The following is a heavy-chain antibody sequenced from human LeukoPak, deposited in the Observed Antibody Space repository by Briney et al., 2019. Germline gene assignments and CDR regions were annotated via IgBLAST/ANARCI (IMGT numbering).Heavy chain of an antibody. Sequence: PGGSLRLSCAASGFTFSSYEMNWVRQAPGKGLEWVSYISSSGSTIYYADSVKGRFTISRDNAKNSLYLQMNSLRAEDTAVYYCARSSYGSGSYRSGGYFDYWGQGTLVTVSS. J-gene: IGHJ4*02. V-gene: IGHV3-48*03. CDR1: GFTFSSYE. D-gene: IGHD3-10*01. CDR3: ARSSYGSGSYRSGGYFDY. CDR2: ISSSGSTI.